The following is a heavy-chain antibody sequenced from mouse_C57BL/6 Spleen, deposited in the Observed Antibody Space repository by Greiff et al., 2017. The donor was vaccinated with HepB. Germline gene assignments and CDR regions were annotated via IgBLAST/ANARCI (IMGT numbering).Heavy chain of an antibody. CDR3: ARRSGGWFAY. J-gene: IGHJ3*01. CDR2: IYPSDSET. D-gene: IGHD1-3*01. Sequence: QVQLQQPGAELVRPGSSVKLSCKASGYTFTSYWMDWVKQRPGQGLEWIGNIYPSDSETHYNQKFKDKATLTVDKSSSTAYTQLSSLTSEDSAVYYCARRSGGWFAYWGQGTLVTVSA. V-gene: IGHV1-61*01. CDR1: GYTFTSYW.